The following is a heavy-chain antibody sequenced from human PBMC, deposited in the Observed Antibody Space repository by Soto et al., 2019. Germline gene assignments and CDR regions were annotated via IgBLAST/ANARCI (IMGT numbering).Heavy chain of an antibody. CDR1: GGSFSGYY. J-gene: IGHJ4*02. CDR3: ARGRTYYYGSGSYPLAFFDY. D-gene: IGHD3-10*01. Sequence: QVQLQQWGAGLLKPSETLSLTCAVYGGSFSGYYWSWIRQPPGKGLEWIGEIKHSGSTNYNPSLKSRVTLAVDTSKIQFSLKLSSVTAAETAVYYCARGRTYYYGSGSYPLAFFDYWGQGTLVTVSS. V-gene: IGHV4-34*01. CDR2: IKHSGST.